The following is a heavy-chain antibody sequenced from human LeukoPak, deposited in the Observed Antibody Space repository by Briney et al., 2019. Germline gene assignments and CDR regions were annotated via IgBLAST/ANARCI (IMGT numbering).Heavy chain of an antibody. J-gene: IGHJ4*02. D-gene: IGHD5-12*01. CDR1: GYTFTGYY. Sequence: GASVKVSCKASGYTFTGYYMHWVRQAPGQGLEWMGRINPNSGGTNYAQKFQGRVTMTRDTSTSTAYMELSSLRSEDTAVYYCARDHGYSGYDAVPDWGQGTLVTVSS. CDR2: INPNSGGT. V-gene: IGHV1-2*06. CDR3: ARDHGYSGYDAVPD.